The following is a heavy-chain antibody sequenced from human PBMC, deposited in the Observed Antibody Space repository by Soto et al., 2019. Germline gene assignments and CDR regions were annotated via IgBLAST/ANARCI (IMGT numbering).Heavy chain of an antibody. J-gene: IGHJ6*02. Sequence: QVQLQESGPGLVKPSETLSLTCTVSGGSISSYYWSWIRQPPGKGLEWIGYIYYSGSTNYNPSLXXGVTIPVDTSXXQXSXXMSSVTAADTAVYSCARTMGKNSGYDYYYYYGMDVWGQGTTVTVSS. D-gene: IGHD5-12*01. CDR1: GGSISSYY. CDR2: IYYSGST. CDR3: ARTMGKNSGYDYYYYYGMDV. V-gene: IGHV4-59*01.